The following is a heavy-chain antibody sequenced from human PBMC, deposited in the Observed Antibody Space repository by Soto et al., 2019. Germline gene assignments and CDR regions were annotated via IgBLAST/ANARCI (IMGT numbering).Heavy chain of an antibody. J-gene: IGHJ5*02. CDR3: ARRSMVRGVIISSVWFDP. D-gene: IGHD3-10*01. V-gene: IGHV1-2*02. Sequence: ASVKVSCKASGYTFTGYYMHWVRQATGQGLEWMGWINPNSGGTNYAQKFQGRVTMTRDTSISTAYMELSRLRSDDTAVYYCARRSMVRGVIISSVWFDPWGQGTLVTVSS. CDR1: GYTFTGYY. CDR2: INPNSGGT.